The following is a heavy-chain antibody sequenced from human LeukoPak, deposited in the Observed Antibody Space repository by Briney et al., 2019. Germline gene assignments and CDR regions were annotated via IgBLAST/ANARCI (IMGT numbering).Heavy chain of an antibody. V-gene: IGHV1-2*02. CDR1: GYTFTDYF. CDR3: ASGKITMVRGAYYYYGMDV. D-gene: IGHD3-10*01. J-gene: IGHJ6*02. CDR2: INPNNGGT. Sequence: ASVKVSFKASGYTFTDYFMHWVRQAPGQGLEWMGWINPNNGGTNYAQKFQGRITMTRDTSISTAYMELSNLRSDDTAVYYCASGKITMVRGAYYYYGMDVWGQGTTVTVSS.